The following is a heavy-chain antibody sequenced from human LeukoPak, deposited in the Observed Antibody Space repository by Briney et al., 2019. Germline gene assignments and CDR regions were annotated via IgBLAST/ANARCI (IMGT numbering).Heavy chain of an antibody. J-gene: IGHJ5*02. CDR3: AIRKEMDIVVVPAAPHVMAQGPEGKTHWFDP. Sequence: SETLSLTCAVYGGPFSGYYWSWIRQPPGKGLEWIGEINHSGSTNYNPSLKSRVTISVDTSKNQFSLELSSVTAADTAVYYYAIRKEMDIVVVPAAPHVMAQGPEGKTHWFDPWGQGTLVTVSS. V-gene: IGHV4-34*01. D-gene: IGHD2-2*03. CDR1: GGPFSGYY. CDR2: INHSGST.